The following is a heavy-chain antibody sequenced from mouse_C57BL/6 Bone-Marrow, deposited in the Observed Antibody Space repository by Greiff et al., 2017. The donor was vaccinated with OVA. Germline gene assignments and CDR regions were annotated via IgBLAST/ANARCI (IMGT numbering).Heavy chain of an antibody. CDR1: GSTFTSSG. D-gene: IGHD1-1*01. J-gene: IGHJ3*01. V-gene: IGHV1-81*01. CDR2: IYPRSGHT. CDR3: ARSGYYGSSRFAY. Sequence: QVQLQQSGAELARPGASVKLSCKASGSTFTSSGISWVKQRTGQGLEWIGEIYPRSGHTYYNEKFKGKATLTADKSSSTAYMELRSLTSEDSAVYFCARSGYYGSSRFAYWGQGTLVTVSA.